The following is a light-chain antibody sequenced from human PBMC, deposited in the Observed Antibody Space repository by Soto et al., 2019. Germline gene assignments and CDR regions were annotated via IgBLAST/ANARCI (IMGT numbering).Light chain of an antibody. CDR3: QQYGSSLGVT. CDR1: QSVSSNY. Sequence: ESVLTQSPGTLSLSPGERSTLSCRSIQSVSSNYLAWYQQKPGQAPRLLIYGASSRATGIPDRFSGSGSGTDFTLTISRLEPEDFAVYYCQQYGSSLGVTFGGGTKVDIK. J-gene: IGKJ4*01. CDR2: GAS. V-gene: IGKV3-20*01.